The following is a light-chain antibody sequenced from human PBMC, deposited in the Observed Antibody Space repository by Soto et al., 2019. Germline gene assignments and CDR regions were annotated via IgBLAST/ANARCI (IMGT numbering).Light chain of an antibody. V-gene: IGLV2-8*01. Sequence: QSALTQPPSASGALGQSVTISCTGTSSDVGGYNHVSWYQQQPGKAPKLLIYDVIHRPSGVPDRFSGSKSGNTASLTVSGLQADDEVDYYCSSYASSNSLIFGTGTKLTVL. CDR2: DVI. CDR1: SSDVGGYNH. J-gene: IGLJ1*01. CDR3: SSYASSNSLI.